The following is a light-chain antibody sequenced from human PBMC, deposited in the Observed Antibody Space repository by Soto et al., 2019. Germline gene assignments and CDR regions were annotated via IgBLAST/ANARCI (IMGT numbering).Light chain of an antibody. Sequence: QSVLTQPASVSGSPGRSITMACTGTSSDVGGYNYVSWYQQHPGKAPKLMVYEVSDRPSGVSNRFSGSKSGNTASLTISGLQAEDEADHYCSSYTITSTYVFGTGTKVTVL. CDR2: EVS. V-gene: IGLV2-14*01. CDR3: SSYTITSTYV. J-gene: IGLJ1*01. CDR1: SSDVGGYNY.